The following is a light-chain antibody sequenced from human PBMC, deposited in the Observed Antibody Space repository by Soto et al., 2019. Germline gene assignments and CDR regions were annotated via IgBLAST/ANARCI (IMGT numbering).Light chain of an antibody. J-gene: IGLJ2*01. CDR2: GNR. CDR1: NSNLGAGYD. V-gene: IGLV1-40*01. Sequence: QSVLTQPPSVSGAPGQRVTISCTGNNSNLGAGYDVHWYQQLPGAAPKLVVFGNRNRPSGVPERFSGSKSGTSASLAITGLQAEDEADYYCSSYVGTNNVIFGGGTKLTVL. CDR3: SSYVGTNNVI.